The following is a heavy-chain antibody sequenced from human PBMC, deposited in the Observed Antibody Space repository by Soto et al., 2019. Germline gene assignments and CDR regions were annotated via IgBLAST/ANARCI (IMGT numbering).Heavy chain of an antibody. V-gene: IGHV2-5*02. CDR2: IYWDDDE. J-gene: IGHJ6*02. CDR3: AHKGGRGAAMDV. CDR1: GFSLSTSAEG. D-gene: IGHD2-15*01. Sequence: QITLKASGPTVVHPTQTLTLTCSFSGFSLSTSAEGVAWIRQPPGKALEWLALIYWDDDERYSPFLKSRLTIAKDTSKNQVVLTMTNMDPVDTATYFCAHKGGRGAAMDVWGQGATVIVSS.